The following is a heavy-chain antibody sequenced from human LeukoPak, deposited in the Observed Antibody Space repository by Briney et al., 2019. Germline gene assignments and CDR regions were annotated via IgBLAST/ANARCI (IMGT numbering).Heavy chain of an antibody. D-gene: IGHD6-19*01. CDR1: GFTFSNAW. J-gene: IGHJ2*01. CDR3: ARDAGAVAGSPHWYFDL. Sequence: GGSLRLSCAASGFTFSNAWMSWVRQAPGKGLEWVGRIKSKTDGGTTDYAAPVKGRFTISRDNSKNTLYLQMNSLRAEDTAVYYCARDAGAVAGSPHWYFDLWGRGTLVTVSS. V-gene: IGHV3-15*01. CDR2: IKSKTDGGTT.